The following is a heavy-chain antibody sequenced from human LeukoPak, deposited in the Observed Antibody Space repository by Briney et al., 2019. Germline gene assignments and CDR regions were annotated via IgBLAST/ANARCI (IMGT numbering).Heavy chain of an antibody. CDR2: IIPIFGTA. Sequence: SVKVSCKASGGTFSSYAISWVRQAPGQGLEWMGGIIPIFGTANYAQKFQGRVTITADESTSTAYMELSSLRSEDTAVYYCARGRAQYRLLRFDYWGQGTLVTVSS. J-gene: IGHJ4*02. D-gene: IGHD2-2*01. CDR1: GGTFSSYA. CDR3: ARGRAQYRLLRFDY. V-gene: IGHV1-69*13.